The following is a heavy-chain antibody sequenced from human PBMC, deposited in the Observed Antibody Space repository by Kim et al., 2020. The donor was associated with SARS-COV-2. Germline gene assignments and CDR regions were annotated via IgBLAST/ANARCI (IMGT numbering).Heavy chain of an antibody. Sequence: GGSLRLSCAASGFTFITYSMNWVRQAPGKGLEWVSYISSSSSHIYYEDAVKGRFTISRDNAKNSLYLQMNSLRAEDTAVYYCAREPPYTSGFDYWGQG. D-gene: IGHD6-19*01. CDR1: GFTFITYS. V-gene: IGHV3-21*01. J-gene: IGHJ4*02. CDR2: ISSSSSHI. CDR3: AREPPYTSGFDY.